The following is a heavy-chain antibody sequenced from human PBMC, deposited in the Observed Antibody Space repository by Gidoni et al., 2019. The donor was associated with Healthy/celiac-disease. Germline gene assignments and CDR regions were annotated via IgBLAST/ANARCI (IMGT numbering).Heavy chain of an antibody. D-gene: IGHD3-16*02. CDR2: INHSGST. V-gene: IGHV4-34*01. J-gene: IGHJ4*02. CDR3: AGGTFVWGSYRDTSYFDY. Sequence: QVQLQQWGAGLLQPSETLSLTCAVYGGSFSGYSWCWIRQPPGKGLEWIGEINHSGSTNYNPSLKSRVTRSVDTSKNQFSLRLSSVTAADTAVYYCAGGTFVWGSYRDTSYFDYWGQGTLVTVSA. CDR1: GGSFSGYS.